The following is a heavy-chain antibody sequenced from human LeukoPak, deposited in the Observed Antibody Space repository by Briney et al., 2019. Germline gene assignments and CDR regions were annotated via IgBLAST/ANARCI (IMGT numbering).Heavy chain of an antibody. Sequence: GRSLRLSCAASGFTFDDYAMHWVRQAPGKGLEWVSGISWNSGSIGYADSVKGRFTISRDNAKNTLYLQMNSLRAEDTAVYYCARRSSGSPPYYFGYWGQGTLVTVSS. V-gene: IGHV3-9*01. CDR3: ARRSSGSPPYYFGY. D-gene: IGHD1-26*01. J-gene: IGHJ4*02. CDR1: GFTFDDYA. CDR2: ISWNSGSI.